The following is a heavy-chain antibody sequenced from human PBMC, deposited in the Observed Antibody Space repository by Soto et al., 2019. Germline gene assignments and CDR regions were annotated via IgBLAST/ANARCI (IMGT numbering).Heavy chain of an antibody. CDR3: AKDRRGGEYPAFDL. CDR2: IRGDGGAT. J-gene: IGHJ3*01. D-gene: IGHD2-21*01. CDR1: GFTVSDYD. V-gene: IGHV3-23*01. Sequence: EVQLLESGGGLVQPGGSLRLSCAASGFTVSDYDMGWVRQAPGKGLEWVSLIRGDGGATYHADSVEGRLTISRDTSENTVYLQMNSLRAEDTALYYCAKDRRGGEYPAFDLWGQGTMVTVSS.